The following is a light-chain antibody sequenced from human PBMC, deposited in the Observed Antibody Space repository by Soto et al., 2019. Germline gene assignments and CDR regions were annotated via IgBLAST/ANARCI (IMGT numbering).Light chain of an antibody. V-gene: IGLV2-14*03. CDR2: AVS. Sequence: QSALTQPASVSGSPGQSFTIPCTGSSSDVGAYHSVSWYQQHPGKAPKLIIFAVSNRPSGVSNRFSCSKSGNTASLTISGLHAEDEADYYCSSFTDTGTVMFGGGTKLTVL. J-gene: IGLJ3*02. CDR3: SSFTDTGTVM. CDR1: SSDVGAYHS.